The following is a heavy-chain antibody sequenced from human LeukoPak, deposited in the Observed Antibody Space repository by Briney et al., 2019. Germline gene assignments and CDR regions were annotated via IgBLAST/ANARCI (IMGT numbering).Heavy chain of an antibody. J-gene: IGHJ4*02. Sequence: SETLSLTCAVYGGSFSGYYWSWIRQPPGKGLEWIGEINHSGSTNYNPSLKSRVTISVDTSKNQFSLKLSSVTAADTAVYYCARGPRGTGTDFDYWGQRTLVTVSS. CDR2: INHSGST. V-gene: IGHV4-34*01. CDR1: GGSFSGYY. CDR3: ARGPRGTGTDFDY. D-gene: IGHD1-7*01.